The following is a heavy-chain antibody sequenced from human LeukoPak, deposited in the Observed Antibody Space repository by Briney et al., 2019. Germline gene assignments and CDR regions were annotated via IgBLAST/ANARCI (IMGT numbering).Heavy chain of an antibody. CDR3: ARSPYGGYGDN. J-gene: IGHJ4*02. Sequence: PGGSLRLSCAASGFTFSSYAMNWVRQAPGKELKWVSAISGRGGSTYYADSVEGRFTISRDNSKSTLYLQMNSLRAEDTAVYYCARSPYGGYGDNWGQGTLVTVSS. CDR1: GFTFSSYA. D-gene: IGHD4-17*01. CDR2: ISGRGGST. V-gene: IGHV3-23*01.